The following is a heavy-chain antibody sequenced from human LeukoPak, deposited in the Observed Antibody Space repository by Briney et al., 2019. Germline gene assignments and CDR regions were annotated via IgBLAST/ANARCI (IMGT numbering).Heavy chain of an antibody. Sequence: GGSLRLSCAASGFTFSSYWMSWVRQAPGKGLEWVANITQDGSEKYYVDPVKGRFTISRDNAKNSLYLQMNSLRAEDTAVYYCARDEAAIVVVPAAIDNWFDPWGQGTLVTVSS. D-gene: IGHD2-2*02. J-gene: IGHJ5*02. CDR3: ARDEAAIVVVPAAIDNWFDP. CDR2: ITQDGSEK. V-gene: IGHV3-7*01. CDR1: GFTFSSYW.